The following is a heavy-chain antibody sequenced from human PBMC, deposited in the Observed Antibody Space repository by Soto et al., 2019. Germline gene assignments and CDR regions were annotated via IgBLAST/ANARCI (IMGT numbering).Heavy chain of an antibody. D-gene: IGHD2-2*01. V-gene: IGHV4-39*01. CDR2: IYYSGST. CDR3: ARHRRGIEQLLTYTWFDP. Sequence: SETLSLTCTVSGGSISSSSYYWGWIRQPPGKGLEWIGSIYYSGSTYYNPSLKSRVTISVDTSKNQFSLKLSSVTAADTAVYYCARHRRGIEQLLTYTWFDPWGQGTLVTVSS. J-gene: IGHJ5*02. CDR1: GGSISSSSYY.